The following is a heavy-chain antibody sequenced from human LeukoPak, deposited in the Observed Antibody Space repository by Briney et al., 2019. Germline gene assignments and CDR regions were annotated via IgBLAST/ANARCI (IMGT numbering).Heavy chain of an antibody. V-gene: IGHV4-59*08. CDR2: IYYGGST. D-gene: IGHD3-10*01. CDR3: ARHDTRGGAYDI. J-gene: IGHJ3*02. Sequence: SETLSLTCTVSGGSISSYYWSWIRQPPGKGLEWIGYIYYGGSTNYNPSLKSRVTISVDTSKNQFSLKLSSVTAADTAVYYCARHDTRGGAYDIWGQGTMVTVSS. CDR1: GGSISSYY.